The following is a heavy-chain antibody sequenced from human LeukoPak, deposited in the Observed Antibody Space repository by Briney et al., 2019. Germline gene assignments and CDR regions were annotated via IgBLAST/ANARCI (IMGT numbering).Heavy chain of an antibody. V-gene: IGHV3-21*01. CDR3: AREMATIRGNFDY. J-gene: IGHJ4*02. Sequence: PGGSLRLSCAASGFTFSSYSMNWVRQAPGKGLEWVSSISSSSSYTYYADSVKGRFTISRDNAKNSLYLQMNSLRAEDTAVYYCAREMATIRGNFDYWGQGTLVTVSS. CDR1: GFTFSSYS. D-gene: IGHD5-24*01. CDR2: ISSSSSYT.